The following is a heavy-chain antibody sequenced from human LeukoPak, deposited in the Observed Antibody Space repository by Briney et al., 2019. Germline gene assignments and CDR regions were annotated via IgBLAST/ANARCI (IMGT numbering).Heavy chain of an antibody. CDR2: INPNSGGT. D-gene: IGHD1-26*01. J-gene: IGHJ6*03. CDR1: GYTFTGYY. Sequence: ASVKVSCKASGYTFTGYYMHWVRQAPGQGLEWMGWINPNSGGTNYAQKFQGRVTMTRDTSISTAYMELSRLRSDDTAVYYCARHFHYSGDSDYYYYMDVWGKGTTVTVSS. CDR3: ARHFHYSGDSDYYYYMDV. V-gene: IGHV1-2*02.